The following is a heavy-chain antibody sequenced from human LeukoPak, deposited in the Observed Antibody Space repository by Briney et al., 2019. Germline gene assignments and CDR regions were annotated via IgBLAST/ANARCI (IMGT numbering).Heavy chain of an antibody. CDR1: GFTFDDYG. CDR3: ARVVAYCGGDCYSYDAFDI. D-gene: IGHD2-21*02. Sequence: PGGSPRLSCAASGFTFDDYGMSWVRQAPGKGLEWVSGINWNGGSTGYADSVKGRFTISRDNAKNSLYLQMNSLRAEDTALYYCARVVAYCGGDCYSYDAFDIWGQGTMVTVSS. CDR2: INWNGGST. J-gene: IGHJ3*02. V-gene: IGHV3-20*04.